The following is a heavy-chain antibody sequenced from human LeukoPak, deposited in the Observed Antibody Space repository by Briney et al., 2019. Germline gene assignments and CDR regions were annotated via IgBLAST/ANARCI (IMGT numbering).Heavy chain of an antibody. Sequence: ASVKVSCKASGYTFTGYYMHWVRQAPGQGLEWMGWINPSSGGTKYAQKFQGRVTMTRDTSISTAYMELSRLRYDDTAVYYCARAREDAFDIWGQGTMVTVSS. V-gene: IGHV1-2*02. J-gene: IGHJ3*02. CDR1: GYTFTGYY. CDR2: INPSSGGT. D-gene: IGHD1-26*01. CDR3: ARAREDAFDI.